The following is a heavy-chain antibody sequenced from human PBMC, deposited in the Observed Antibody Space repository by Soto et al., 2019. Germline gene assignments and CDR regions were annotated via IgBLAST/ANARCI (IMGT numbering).Heavy chain of an antibody. D-gene: IGHD3-10*01. Sequence: GGSLRLSCAASGFTFSSYWMHWVRQAPGKGLVWVSRINSDGSSTSYADSVKGRFTISRDNAKNTLYLQMNSLRAEDTAVYYCARDQSGSSYYYYMDVWGKGTTVTVSS. V-gene: IGHV3-74*01. CDR3: ARDQSGSSYYYYMDV. CDR1: GFTFSSYW. CDR2: INSDGSST. J-gene: IGHJ6*03.